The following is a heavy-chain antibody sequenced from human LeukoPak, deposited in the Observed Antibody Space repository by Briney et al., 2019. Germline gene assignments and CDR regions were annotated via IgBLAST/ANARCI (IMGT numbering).Heavy chain of an antibody. J-gene: IGHJ4*02. V-gene: IGHV4-39*07. Sequence: SETLSLTCTVSGDSISSSNYYWIWIRQPPGKGLEWIGSIYYSGSTYYNPSLKSRVTISVDTSKNQFSLKLSSVTAADTAVYYCARETYYDILTGFEYWGQGTLVTVSS. CDR1: GDSISSSNYY. D-gene: IGHD3-9*01. CDR2: IYYSGST. CDR3: ARETYYDILTGFEY.